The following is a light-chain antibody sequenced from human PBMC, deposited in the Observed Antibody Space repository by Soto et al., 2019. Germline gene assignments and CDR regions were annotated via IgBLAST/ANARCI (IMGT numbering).Light chain of an antibody. J-gene: IGKJ4*01. Sequence: QMTQSPSSLFASVGDRVTITCRASQSTSSHLNWYQQKVGQTPRLLIYAASTLQSEVPPRFSGSGSGTDFTLTISGLQREDFATYYCQQSHSAPLTFGGGTKIQI. CDR3: QQSHSAPLT. CDR1: QSTSSH. V-gene: IGKV1-39*01. CDR2: AAS.